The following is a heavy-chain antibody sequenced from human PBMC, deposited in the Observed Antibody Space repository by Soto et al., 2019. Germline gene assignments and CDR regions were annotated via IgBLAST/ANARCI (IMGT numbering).Heavy chain of an antibody. D-gene: IGHD2-2*01. CDR1: GASISSSHW. V-gene: IGHV4-4*02. Sequence: SETLSLTCDVSGASISSSHWWCWLRQPPGKGLEWIGEVYHSGSANYNPSLESRVTMSVDKSKNQFSLRPSSVTAADTALYYCARNAVVSAALDPWGQGTLVTVSS. CDR2: VYHSGSA. CDR3: ARNAVVSAALDP. J-gene: IGHJ5*02.